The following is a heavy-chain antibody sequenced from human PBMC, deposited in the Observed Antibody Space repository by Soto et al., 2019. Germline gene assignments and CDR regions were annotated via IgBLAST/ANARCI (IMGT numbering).Heavy chain of an antibody. D-gene: IGHD3-16*01. CDR2: IWHDGGNK. V-gene: IGHV3-33*01. Sequence: SLRLSCAASGFTFSSYGMHWVRQAPGKGLEWVAFIWHDGGNKFYAESVKGRFIISRDNSKNTLYLQMTSLSAEDTAMYYCARDGDVNTGFGKDYWGQGTLVTVSS. J-gene: IGHJ4*02. CDR1: GFTFSSYG. CDR3: ARDGDVNTGFGKDY.